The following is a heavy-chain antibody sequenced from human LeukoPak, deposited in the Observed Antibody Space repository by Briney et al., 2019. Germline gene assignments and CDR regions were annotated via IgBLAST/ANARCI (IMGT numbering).Heavy chain of an antibody. CDR1: GFTFSTYS. CDR3: ARDGGQLLSYFDY. J-gene: IGHJ4*02. D-gene: IGHD2-2*01. CDR2: ISSSSSYI. Sequence: GGSLRLSCAASGFTFSTYSMNWVRQAPGKGLEWVSSISSSSSYIYYADSVKGRFTISRDNAKNSLYLQMNSLRAEDTAVYYCARDGGQLLSYFDYWGQGTLVTVSS. V-gene: IGHV3-21*01.